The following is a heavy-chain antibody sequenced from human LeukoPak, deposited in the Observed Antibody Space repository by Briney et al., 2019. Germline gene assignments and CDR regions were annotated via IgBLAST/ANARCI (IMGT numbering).Heavy chain of an antibody. D-gene: IGHD3-3*01. V-gene: IGHV4-4*07. CDR3: ARDRAITIFSSYYYYMDV. Sequence: SETLSLTCTVSGGSISNYYWSWIRQPAGKGLEWIGRIYTSGSINYNPSLESRVTISGDTSKNQFSLRLDSATAADTAVYYCARDRAITIFSSYYYYMDVWGKGTTVTVSS. J-gene: IGHJ6*03. CDR2: IYTSGSI. CDR1: GGSISNYY.